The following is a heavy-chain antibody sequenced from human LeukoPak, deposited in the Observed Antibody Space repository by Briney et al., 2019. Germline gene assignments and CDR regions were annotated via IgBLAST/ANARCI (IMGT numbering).Heavy chain of an antibody. Sequence: ASVKVSCKTSGGSFGTYAFSWVRQTPGQGLDWMGEIIPILGSEDYAQKFQGRVTITADESTSTAYMELSSLRSEDTAVYYCASQYGTFAYQFDYWGQGTLVTVSS. CDR2: IIPILGSE. J-gene: IGHJ4*02. CDR1: GGSFGTYA. V-gene: IGHV1-69*13. D-gene: IGHD2-2*01. CDR3: ASQYGTFAYQFDY.